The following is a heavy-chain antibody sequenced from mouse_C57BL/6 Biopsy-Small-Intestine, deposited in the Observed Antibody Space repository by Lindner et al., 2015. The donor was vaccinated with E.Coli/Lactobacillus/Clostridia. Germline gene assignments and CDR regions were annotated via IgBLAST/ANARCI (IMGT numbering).Heavy chain of an antibody. V-gene: IGHV14-4*01. CDR1: GFNIKDDY. D-gene: IGHD2-5*01. CDR3: TTVYNKKFDY. Sequence: VQLQESGAELVRPGASVKLSCTASGFNIKDDYMHWVKQRPEQGPEWIGWIDPENGDTEYASKFQGKATITADTSSNTAYLQLSSLTSEDTAVYYCTTVYNKKFDYWGQGTTLTVSS. J-gene: IGHJ2*01. CDR2: IDPENGDT.